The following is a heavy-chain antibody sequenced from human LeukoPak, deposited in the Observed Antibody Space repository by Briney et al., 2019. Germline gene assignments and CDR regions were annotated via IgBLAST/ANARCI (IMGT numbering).Heavy chain of an antibody. J-gene: IGHJ4*02. Sequence: TGGSLRLSCAASGFTFSSYAMSWVRRAPGKGLEWVAVISYDGSNKYYADSVKGRFTISRDNSKNTLYLQMNSLRAEDTAVYYCARSSGYYYLDYWGQGALVTVSS. V-gene: IGHV3-30-3*01. CDR1: GFTFSSYA. CDR3: ARSSGYYYLDY. CDR2: ISYDGSNK. D-gene: IGHD3-22*01.